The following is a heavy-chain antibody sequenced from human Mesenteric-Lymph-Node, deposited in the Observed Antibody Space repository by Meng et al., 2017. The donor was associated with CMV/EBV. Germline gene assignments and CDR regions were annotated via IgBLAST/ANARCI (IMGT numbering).Heavy chain of an antibody. Sequence: GESLKISCAASGFTFSSYAMHWVRQAPGKGLEWVAVISYDRSNKYYADSVKGRFTISRDNSKNTLYLQMNSLRAEDTAVYYCARDLRGGLDYWGQGTLVTVS. CDR1: GFTFSSYA. J-gene: IGHJ4*02. V-gene: IGHV3-30-3*01. CDR3: ARDLRGGLDY. D-gene: IGHD2-15*01. CDR2: ISYDRSNK.